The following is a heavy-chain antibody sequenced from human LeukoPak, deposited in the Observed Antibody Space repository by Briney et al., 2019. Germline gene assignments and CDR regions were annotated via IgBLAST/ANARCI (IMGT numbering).Heavy chain of an antibody. V-gene: IGHV4-59*08. CDR1: GGSISSYY. CDR2: IYYSRST. J-gene: IGHJ5*02. Sequence: PSETLSLTCTVSGGSISSYYWNWIRQPPGKGLEWIGYIYYSRSTNYNPSLKSRVTISVDTSKNQFSLKLSSVTAADTAVYYCARGPTCRYCSTEAPRNCFDPWGQGTLVTVSS. CDR3: ARGPTCRYCSTEAPRNCFDP. D-gene: IGHD2-2*01.